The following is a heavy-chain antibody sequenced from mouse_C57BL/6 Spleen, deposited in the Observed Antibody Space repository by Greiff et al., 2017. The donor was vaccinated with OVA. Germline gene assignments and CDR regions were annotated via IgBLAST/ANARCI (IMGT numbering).Heavy chain of an antibody. V-gene: IGHV1-82*01. CDR3: ARGAYFDY. CDR1: GYAFSSSW. Sequence: QVQLKESGPELVKPGASVKISCKASGYAFSSSWMNWVKQRPGKGLEWIGRIYPGDGDTNYNGKFKGKATLTADKSSSTAYMQLSSLTSEDSAVYFCARGAYFDYWGQGTTLTVSS. J-gene: IGHJ2*01. CDR2: IYPGDGDT.